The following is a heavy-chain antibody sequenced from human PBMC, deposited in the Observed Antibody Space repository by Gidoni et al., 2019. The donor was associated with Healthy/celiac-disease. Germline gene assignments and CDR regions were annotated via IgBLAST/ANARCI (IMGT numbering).Heavy chain of an antibody. CDR1: GFPFSSYA. V-gene: IGHV3-23*01. CDR2: ISGSGGST. J-gene: IGHJ4*02. Sequence: EVQLLESGGGLVQPGGSLRLSCAASGFPFSSYAMSWVRQAPGKGLEWVSAISGSGGSTYYADSVKGRFTISRDNSKNTLYLQMNSLRAEDTAVYYCAKDAGYGDYDPPYYFDYWGQGTLVTVSS. CDR3: AKDAGYGDYDPPYYFDY. D-gene: IGHD4-17*01.